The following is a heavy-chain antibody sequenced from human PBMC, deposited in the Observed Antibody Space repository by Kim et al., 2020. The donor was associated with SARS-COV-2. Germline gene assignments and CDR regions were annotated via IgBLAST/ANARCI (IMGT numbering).Heavy chain of an antibody. D-gene: IGHD3-10*01. CDR1: GGSISSYY. CDR3: AGGEGVLLWFGEFPDAVDL. Sequence: SETLSLTCTVPGGSISSYYWSWIRQPPGKGLEWIGYIYYSGSTNYNPSLKSRVTISVDTSKNQFSLNLSAVTAADPAVYYCAGGEGVLLWFGEFPDAVDLGGQGSMVTVSA. CDR2: IYYSGST. J-gene: IGHJ3*01. V-gene: IGHV4-59*01.